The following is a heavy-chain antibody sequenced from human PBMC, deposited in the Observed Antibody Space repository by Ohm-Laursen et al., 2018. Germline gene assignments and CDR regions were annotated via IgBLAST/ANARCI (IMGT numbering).Heavy chain of an antibody. CDR2: IHYSGST. V-gene: IGHV4-59*07. CDR1: GDSINTYY. D-gene: IGHD5-18*01. CDR3: ASGHNYGYDNYYYGMDV. J-gene: IGHJ6*02. Sequence: SDTLSLTCTVSGDSINTYYWSWIRQPPGKGLVYISWIHYSGSTNYNPSLRSRVTISVDTSKNQISLKLSSVTAADTAVYYCASGHNYGYDNYYYGMDVWGQGTTVTVSS.